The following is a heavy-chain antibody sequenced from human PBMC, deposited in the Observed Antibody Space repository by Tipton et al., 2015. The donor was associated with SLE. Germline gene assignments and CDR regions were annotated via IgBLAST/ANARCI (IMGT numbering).Heavy chain of an antibody. J-gene: IGHJ4*02. V-gene: IGHV4-39*07. CDR3: ARPSGNY. D-gene: IGHD6-13*01. CDR1: GGSISYSSYS. Sequence: LRLSCIVSGGSISYSSYSWVWIPQPPGKGLEWIGSVYYHGSTYSNPSPKSRLTLSVDTSNNQFSLRLTSVTAADTAVYYCARPSGNYWGQGKLVSVSS. CDR2: VYYHGST.